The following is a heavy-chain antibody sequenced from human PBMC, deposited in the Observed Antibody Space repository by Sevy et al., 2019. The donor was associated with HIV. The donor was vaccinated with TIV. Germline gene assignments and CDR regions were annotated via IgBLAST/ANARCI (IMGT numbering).Heavy chain of an antibody. J-gene: IGHJ4*02. CDR1: GFIFSNYY. CDR3: ARARDRYCSGGSCYYGYFFEY. Sequence: QLGGSLRRSCAASGFIFSNYYMTWVRQAPGKGLEWVSYISDRSDTISYADYVKGRFTISRDNAKNPLYLQMSSLRGEDTAVYYCARARDRYCSGGSCYYGYFFEYWAQRTLVTVSS. CDR2: ISDRSDTI. D-gene: IGHD2-15*01. V-gene: IGHV3-48*01.